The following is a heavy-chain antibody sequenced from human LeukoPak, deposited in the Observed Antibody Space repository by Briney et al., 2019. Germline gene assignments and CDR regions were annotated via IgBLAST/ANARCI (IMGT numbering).Heavy chain of an antibody. D-gene: IGHD3-3*01. CDR3: ARRKSKRITISGVVITTVTLDY. J-gene: IGHJ4*02. CDR2: IKQDGSEK. Sequence: PGRSLRLSCAASGFTFSSYGMQWVRQAPGKGLEWVANIKQDGSEKYYVDSVKGRFTISRDNAKNSLYLQMNSLRAEDTAIYYCARRKSKRITISGVVITTVTLDYWGQGILVTVSS. CDR1: GFTFSSYG. V-gene: IGHV3-7*02.